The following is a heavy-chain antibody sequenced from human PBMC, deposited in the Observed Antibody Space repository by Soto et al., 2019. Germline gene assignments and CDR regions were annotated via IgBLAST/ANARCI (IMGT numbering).Heavy chain of an antibody. J-gene: IGHJ4*02. CDR3: SRHFEYYDILTGFEYYFDY. CDR2: IYYSGST. D-gene: IGHD3-9*01. V-gene: IGHV4-39*01. CDR1: GGSISSSSYY. Sequence: SETLSLTCTVSGGSISSSSYYWGWIRQPPGKGLEWIGSIYYSGSTYYNPSLKSRVTISVDTSKNQFSLKLSSVTAADTAVYYCSRHFEYYDILTGFEYYFDYWGQGTLVTVSS.